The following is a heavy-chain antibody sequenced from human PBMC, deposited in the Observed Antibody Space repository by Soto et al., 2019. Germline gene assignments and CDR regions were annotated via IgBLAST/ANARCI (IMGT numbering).Heavy chain of an antibody. J-gene: IGHJ4*02. D-gene: IGHD2-21*02. Sequence: GASVKVSCKASGFTFTSSAVQWVRQARGQRLEWIGWIVVGSGNTNYAQKFQERVTITRDMSTSTAYMELSSLRSEDTAVYYCAADLRGRGVTDPFDYWGQGTLVTVSS. CDR2: IVVGSGNT. V-gene: IGHV1-58*01. CDR3: AADLRGRGVTDPFDY. CDR1: GFTFTSSA.